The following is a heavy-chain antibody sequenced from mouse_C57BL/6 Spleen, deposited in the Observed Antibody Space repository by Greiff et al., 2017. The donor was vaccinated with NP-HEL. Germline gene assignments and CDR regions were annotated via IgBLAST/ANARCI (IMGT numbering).Heavy chain of an antibody. CDR3: ARGGNYEYFDD. Sequence: VQLKQSVAELVRPGASVKLSCTASGFTIKNSYMHWVKQRPEQGLEWIGWIDPANGNTKYAPKFQGKATITADTSSNTAYLQLSSLTSEDTAIYYCARGGNYEYFDDWGQGTTLTVSS. V-gene: IGHV14-3*01. CDR1: GFTIKNSY. CDR2: IDPANGNT. J-gene: IGHJ2*01. D-gene: IGHD2-1*01.